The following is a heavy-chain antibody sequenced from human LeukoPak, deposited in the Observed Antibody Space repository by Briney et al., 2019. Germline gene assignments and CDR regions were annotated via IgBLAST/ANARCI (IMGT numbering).Heavy chain of an antibody. CDR2: INPGGSST. V-gene: IGHV1-46*01. CDR1: RYSFTGYY. Sequence: ASVKVSCKASRYSFTGYYMHWVRQAPGQGLEWVGIINPGGSSTSYAQKFQGRVTMTRDTSTSTVYMELRSLRSEDTAMYYCARATVGALDYWGQGTLVTVSS. CDR3: ARATVGALDY. D-gene: IGHD1-26*01. J-gene: IGHJ4*02.